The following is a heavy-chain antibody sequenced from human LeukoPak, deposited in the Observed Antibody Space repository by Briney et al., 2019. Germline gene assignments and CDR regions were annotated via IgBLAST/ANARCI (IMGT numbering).Heavy chain of an antibody. CDR2: IIPIFGTA. D-gene: IGHD6-19*01. CDR1: GGTFSSYA. CDR3: ARDPRIAVAGTGGIIDY. Sequence: ASVKVSCKASGGTFSSYAISWVRQAPGQGLEWMGGIIPIFGTANYAQKFQGRVTITADESTSTAYMELRSLRSDDTAVYYCARDPRIAVAGTGGIIDYWGQGTLVTVSS. J-gene: IGHJ4*02. V-gene: IGHV1-69*13.